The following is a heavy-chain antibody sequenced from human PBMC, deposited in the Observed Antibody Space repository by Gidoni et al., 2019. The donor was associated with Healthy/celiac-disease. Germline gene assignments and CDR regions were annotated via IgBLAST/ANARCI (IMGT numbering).Heavy chain of an antibody. CDR1: GYSFHSYS. Sequence: EVQLVQSGAEVKKPGESPKISCKGSGYSFHSYSIGWVLSMPGKGLEWMGIIYPGDSDTRYSPSFQGQVTISADKSISTAYLQWSSLKASDTAMYYCARQIGGNSWVYYGMDVWGQGTTVTVSS. J-gene: IGHJ6*02. D-gene: IGHD2-21*02. V-gene: IGHV5-51*01. CDR3: ARQIGGNSWVYYGMDV. CDR2: IYPGDSDT.